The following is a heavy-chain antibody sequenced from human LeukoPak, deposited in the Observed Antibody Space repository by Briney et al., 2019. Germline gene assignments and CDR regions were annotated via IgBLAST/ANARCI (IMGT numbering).Heavy chain of an antibody. Sequence: SETLSLTCTVSGGSISSYYWSWIRQPPGKGLEWIGYIYYSGSTYYNPSLRSRVTISVDTSKNQFSLKLSSVTAADTAVYYCARDRGGYYGSENDYWGQGTLVIVSS. CDR2: IYYSGST. D-gene: IGHD3-10*01. CDR1: GGSISSYY. V-gene: IGHV4-59*12. J-gene: IGHJ4*02. CDR3: ARDRGGYYGSENDY.